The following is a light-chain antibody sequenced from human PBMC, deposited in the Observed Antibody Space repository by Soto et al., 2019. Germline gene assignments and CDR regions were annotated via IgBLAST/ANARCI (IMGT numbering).Light chain of an antibody. CDR3: SSYTSSSTVE. Sequence: QAVVTQPPSVSGAPGQTVTISCTGSGSNIGTYEVHWYQQLPGVAPKLMIYDVSDRPSGVSNRFSGSKSGNTASLTISGLQAEDEGDYHCSSYTSSSTVEFGGGTKLTVL. CDR1: GSNIGTYE. J-gene: IGLJ2*01. V-gene: IGLV1-40*01. CDR2: DVS.